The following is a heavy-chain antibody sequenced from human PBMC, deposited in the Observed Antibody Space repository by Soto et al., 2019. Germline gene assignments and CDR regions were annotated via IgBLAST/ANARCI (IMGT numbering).Heavy chain of an antibody. J-gene: IGHJ4*02. CDR2: INHSGST. CDR3: ARTSRFDC. V-gene: IGHV4-34*01. CDR1: CGSFSSYY. D-gene: IGHD6-6*01. Sequence: QVQLQQWGAGLLKPSETLSLTCAVYCGSFSSYYWSWIRHPPGKGLEWIGEINHSGSTNYNPSLKSRVTRSVDTSKNQFSLKLSSVTAADTAVYYCARTSRFDCWGQGTLVTVSS.